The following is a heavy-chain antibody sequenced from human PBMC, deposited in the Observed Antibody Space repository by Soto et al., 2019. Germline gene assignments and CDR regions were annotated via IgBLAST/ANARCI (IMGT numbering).Heavy chain of an antibody. CDR3: ATDKSGVTIFGVVLFY. CDR1: GYTLTELS. Sequence: APVKVSCKVSGYTLTELSMHWVRQAPGKGLEWMGGFDPEDGETIYTQKFQGRVTMTEDTSTDTAYMELSSLRSEDTAVYYCATDKSGVTIFGVVLFYWGQGTLVTVSS. V-gene: IGHV1-24*01. D-gene: IGHD3-3*01. J-gene: IGHJ4*02. CDR2: FDPEDGET.